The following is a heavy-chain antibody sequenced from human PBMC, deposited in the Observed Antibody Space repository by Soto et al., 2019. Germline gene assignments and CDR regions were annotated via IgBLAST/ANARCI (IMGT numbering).Heavy chain of an antibody. CDR3: ARTRALPRDEYFQH. CDR1: GYTFTGYY. V-gene: IGHV1-2*02. CDR2: INPNSGGT. J-gene: IGHJ1*01. Sequence: GSSVKVSCKASGYTFTGYYMHWVRQAPGQGLEWMGWINPNSGGTNYAQKFQGRVTMTRDTSISTAYMELSRLRSDDTAVYYCARTRALPRDEYFQHWGQGTLVTVSS.